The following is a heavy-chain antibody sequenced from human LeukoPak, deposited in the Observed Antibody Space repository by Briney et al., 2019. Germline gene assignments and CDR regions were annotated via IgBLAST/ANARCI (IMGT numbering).Heavy chain of an antibody. CDR1: GFTFSSYG. CDR3: AKVGQYCSSTSCHYYYGMDV. Sequence: GGSLRLSCAASGFTFSSYGMHWVRQAPGKGLEWVAVIWYDGSNKYYADSVKGRFTISRDNSKNTLYLQMNSLRAEDTAVYYCAKVGQYCSSTSCHYYYGMDVWGQGTTVTVSS. J-gene: IGHJ6*02. CDR2: IWYDGSNK. D-gene: IGHD2-2*01. V-gene: IGHV3-30*02.